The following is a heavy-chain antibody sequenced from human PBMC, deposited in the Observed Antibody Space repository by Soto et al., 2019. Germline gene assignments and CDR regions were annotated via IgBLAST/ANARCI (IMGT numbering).Heavy chain of an antibody. CDR3: ASGGDGIITWAPNRFDS. Sequence: QVHLVQSGAEVKKTGSSVKVSCKASGGTFTSYAISWVRQAPGQGLEWMAGITPVFGTPYYPQKFPGRVTISADESTSTAYMERSSLRSDATAVYYCASGGDGIITWAPNRFDSWGQGTLVTVAS. V-gene: IGHV1-69*01. J-gene: IGHJ4*02. D-gene: IGHD3-16*01. CDR1: GGTFTSYA. CDR2: ITPVFGTP.